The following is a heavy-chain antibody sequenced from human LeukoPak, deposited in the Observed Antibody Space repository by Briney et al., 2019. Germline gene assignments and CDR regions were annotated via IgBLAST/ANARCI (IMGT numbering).Heavy chain of an antibody. CDR3: ARLGDYYNAHWFDP. Sequence: PGGSLRLSCAASGCTFSSYWMHWVRQAPGKGLVWVSRINSDGSSTNYADSVKGRFTISRDNAENTLYLQMNSLRAEDTAVYYCARLGDYYNAHWFDPWGQGTLVTVSS. CDR2: INSDGSST. CDR1: GCTFSSYW. D-gene: IGHD1-26*01. V-gene: IGHV3-74*01. J-gene: IGHJ5*02.